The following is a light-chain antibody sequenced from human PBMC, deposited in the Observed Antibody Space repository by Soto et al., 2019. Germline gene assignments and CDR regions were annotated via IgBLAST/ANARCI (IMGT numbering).Light chain of an antibody. CDR3: QQYGSSPLT. CDR2: GAS. CDR1: QSVSNNY. J-gene: IGKJ4*01. V-gene: IGKV3-20*01. Sequence: EIVLTQSPGTLSLSPGERATLSCRASQSVSNNYLAWYQQKPGQAPRLLIYGASSRATGIPDRFSGSGSGTDFTVTISRLEPEDFAVYYCQQYGSSPLTFGGGTKVDIK.